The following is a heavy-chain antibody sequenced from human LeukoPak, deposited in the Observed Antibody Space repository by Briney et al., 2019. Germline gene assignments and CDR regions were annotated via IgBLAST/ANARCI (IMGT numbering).Heavy chain of an antibody. CDR3: ARLGGSYAYYSDY. CDR1: GYTFTGYY. J-gene: IGHJ4*02. D-gene: IGHD1-26*01. CDR2: INPNSGGT. Sequence: ASVKVSCKASGYTFTGYYMHWVRQAPGQGLEWMGWINPNSGGTNYAQKFQGRVTMTRDTSISTAYMELSRLRSDDTAVYYCARLGGSYAYYSDYWGQGTLVTVSS. V-gene: IGHV1-2*02.